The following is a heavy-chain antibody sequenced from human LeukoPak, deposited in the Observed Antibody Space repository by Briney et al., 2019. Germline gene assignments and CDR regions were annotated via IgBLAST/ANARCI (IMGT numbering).Heavy chain of an antibody. CDR1: GFTASSNYA. D-gene: IGHD3-10*02. Sequence: GGSLRLSCAASGFTASSNYAMSWVGRAPGKGLEWVSTISGNGRKTYYADSVKGRFTISRDNSKNTLSLQMNSLRAEDTAVYYCAKDVRGGDPNIEPTDHWGQGTLVIVSS. V-gene: IGHV3-23*01. CDR3: AKDVRGGDPNIEPTDH. CDR2: ISGNGRKT. J-gene: IGHJ4*02.